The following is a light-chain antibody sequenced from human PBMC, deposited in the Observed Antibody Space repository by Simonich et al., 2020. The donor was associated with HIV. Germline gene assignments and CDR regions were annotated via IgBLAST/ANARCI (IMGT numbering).Light chain of an antibody. CDR2: KAS. V-gene: IGKV1-5*03. J-gene: IGKJ2*01. CDR1: QSISSW. Sequence: DIQMTQSPSTLSASVGDRVTITCRARQSISSWLAWYQQKPGKAPKLLIYKASSLEIGVPSRFSGSGSGTEFTLTISSLQPDDFATYYCQQYNSSPVYTFGQGTKLEIK. CDR3: QQYNSSPVYT.